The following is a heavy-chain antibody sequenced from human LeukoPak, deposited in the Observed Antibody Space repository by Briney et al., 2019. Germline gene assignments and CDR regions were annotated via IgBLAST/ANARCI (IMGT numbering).Heavy chain of an antibody. CDR1: GFTFSGYA. D-gene: IGHD6-19*01. V-gene: IGHV3-23*01. J-gene: IGHJ5*02. Sequence: GGSVRLSCAASGFTFSGYAMSWVRQAPGKGLEWVSGISGSGGSTYYADSVKGRFTIPRDNSKNTLYLQMNSLRAEDTDVYYCAKDPDGSGCYLGWFDPWGQGTLVTVSS. CDR2: ISGSGGST. CDR3: AKDPDGSGCYLGWFDP.